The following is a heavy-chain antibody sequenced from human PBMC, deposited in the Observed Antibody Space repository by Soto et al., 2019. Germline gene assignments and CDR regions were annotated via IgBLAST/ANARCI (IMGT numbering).Heavy chain of an antibody. V-gene: IGHV3-21*01. CDR1: GFSFSSCT. CDR3: ARAYGDYYYFGW. J-gene: IGHJ4*02. D-gene: IGHD4-17*01. Sequence: PGGSLRLSCAASGFSFSSCTMTWVRQAPGKGLDWVSSINSISNYIYYADSVKGRFTISRDNAKNSLYLQMNALRDDDTAVYYCARAYGDYYYFGWWGQGTLVTVSS. CDR2: INSISNYI.